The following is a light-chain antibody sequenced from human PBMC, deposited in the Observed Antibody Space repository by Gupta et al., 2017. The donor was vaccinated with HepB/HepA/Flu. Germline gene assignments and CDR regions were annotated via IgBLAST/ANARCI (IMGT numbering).Light chain of an antibody. CDR1: QTISSF. Sequence: DIQITQSPSSLSASVGDRVTITCRASQTISSFLNWYQQKPGKAPNLLIYSASNLQSGVPSRFSGSGSGTDFTLTINSLQPEDVATYYCQQNHSIPLTFGGGTKV. CDR2: SAS. CDR3: QQNHSIPLT. V-gene: IGKV1-39*01. J-gene: IGKJ4*01.